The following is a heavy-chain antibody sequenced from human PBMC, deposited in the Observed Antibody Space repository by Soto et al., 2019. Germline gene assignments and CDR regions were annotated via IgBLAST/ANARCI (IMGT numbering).Heavy chain of an antibody. V-gene: IGHV4-4*07. Sequence: SETLSLTCTVSGGSINSYFWSWIRQSPGKGLEWVGRVYSSGTTDYNPSLNSRATMSVETSKNQFSLKLSSVTAADTAVYYCARDIASYAYGEGYWGQGIQVTVSS. D-gene: IGHD2-21*01. J-gene: IGHJ4*02. CDR2: VYSSGTT. CDR3: ARDIASYAYGEGY. CDR1: GGSINSYF.